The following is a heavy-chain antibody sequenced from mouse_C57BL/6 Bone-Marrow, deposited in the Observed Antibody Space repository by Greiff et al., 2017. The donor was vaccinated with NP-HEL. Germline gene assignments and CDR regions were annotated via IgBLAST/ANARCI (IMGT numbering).Heavy chain of an antibody. CDR3: ARDLAFYYYGSSSLAY. D-gene: IGHD1-1*01. CDR1: GYSITSGYY. V-gene: IGHV3-6*01. CDR2: ISYDGSN. Sequence: VQLQQSGPGLVKPSQSLSLTCSVTGYSITSGYYWNWIRQFPGNKLEWMGYISYDGSNNYNPSLKNRISITRDTSKNQFFLKLNSVTTEDTATYYCARDLAFYYYGSSSLAYWGQGTLVTVSA. J-gene: IGHJ3*01.